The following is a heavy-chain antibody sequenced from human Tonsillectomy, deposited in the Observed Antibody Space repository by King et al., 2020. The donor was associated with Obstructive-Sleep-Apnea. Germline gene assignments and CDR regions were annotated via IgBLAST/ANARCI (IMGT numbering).Heavy chain of an antibody. CDR3: AGGWYYFDY. V-gene: IGHV3-48*04. CDR2: ISSSSSTI. CDR1: GFTFSSYS. Sequence: VQLVESGGGLVQPGGSLRLSCAASGFTFSSYSMNWVRQAPGKGLEWVSYISSSSSTIYYADSVKGRFTNSRDNAKNSLYLQMNSLRAEDTAVYYCAGGWYYFDYWGQGTLVTVSS. J-gene: IGHJ4*02. D-gene: IGHD6-19*01.